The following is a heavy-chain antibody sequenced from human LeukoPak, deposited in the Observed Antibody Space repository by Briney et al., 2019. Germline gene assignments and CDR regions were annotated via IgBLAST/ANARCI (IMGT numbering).Heavy chain of an antibody. CDR2: INPNSGGT. V-gene: IGHV1-2*02. D-gene: IGHD3-10*01. Sequence: RASVKVSCKASGYTFTGYYMHWVRQAPGQGLEWMGGINPNSGGTNYAQKFQGRVTMTRDTSISTAYMELSRLRSDDTAVYYCARVGFDGSGSYYNSWGQGTLVTVSS. J-gene: IGHJ4*02. CDR3: ARVGFDGSGSYYNS. CDR1: GYTFTGYY.